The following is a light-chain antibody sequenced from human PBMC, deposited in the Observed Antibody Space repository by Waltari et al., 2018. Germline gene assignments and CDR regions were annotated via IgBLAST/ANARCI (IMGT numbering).Light chain of an antibody. V-gene: IGKV1-12*01. Sequence: DIQMTQSPSSLSASVGDRVTITCRASQGISSWLAWYQQKPGKAPKLLIYKASSLQSGVPSRFSGSGSGTDFIFTISSLQPEDFATYYCQHGYGTPLYSFGQGTKVEIK. CDR3: QHGYGTPLYS. CDR1: QGISSW. J-gene: IGKJ2*03. CDR2: KAS.